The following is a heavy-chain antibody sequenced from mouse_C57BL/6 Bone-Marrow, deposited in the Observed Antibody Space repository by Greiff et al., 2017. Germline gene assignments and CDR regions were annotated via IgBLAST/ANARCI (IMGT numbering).Heavy chain of an antibody. Sequence: VQLQQSGPELVKPGASVKIPCKASGYTFTDYNMDWVKQSHGKSLEWIGDINPNNGGTIYNQKFKGKATLTVDKSSSTAYMGLRSLTSEDTAVYYCARYRLPYYFDYGGQGTTLTVSS. V-gene: IGHV1-18*01. J-gene: IGHJ2*01. CDR3: ARYRLPYYFDY. CDR1: GYTFTDYN. D-gene: IGHD6-2*01. CDR2: INPNNGGT.